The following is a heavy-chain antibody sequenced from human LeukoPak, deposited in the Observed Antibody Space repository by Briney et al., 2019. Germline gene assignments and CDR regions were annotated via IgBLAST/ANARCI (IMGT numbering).Heavy chain of an antibody. CDR2: INPSGGST. V-gene: IGHV1-46*01. J-gene: IGHJ5*02. D-gene: IGHD3-22*01. CDR3: AREEVYDSSGRGWFDL. CDR1: GYTFTSYY. Sequence: ASVKVSCKASGYTFTSYYMHWVRQAPGQGLEWMGIINPSGGSTSYAQKFQGRVTMTRDMSTSTVYMELSSLRSEDTAVYYCAREEVYDSSGRGWFDLWGQGTLVTVSS.